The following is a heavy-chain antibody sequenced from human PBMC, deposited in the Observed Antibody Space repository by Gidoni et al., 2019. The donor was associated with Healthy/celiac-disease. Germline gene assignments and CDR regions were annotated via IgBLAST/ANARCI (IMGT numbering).Heavy chain of an antibody. J-gene: IGHJ6*02. Sequence: EVQLVESGGGLVQPGGSLRLSSAASGFTFSRYWMGWVRQAPGKGLAWVANIKQDGSEKYYVDSVKGRFTISRDNAKSSLYLQMNSLRAEDTAVYYCARVGYSGYDSSYYGMDVWGQGTTVTVSS. CDR1: GFTFSRYW. CDR3: ARVGYSGYDSSYYGMDV. V-gene: IGHV3-7*05. CDR2: IKQDGSEK. D-gene: IGHD5-12*01.